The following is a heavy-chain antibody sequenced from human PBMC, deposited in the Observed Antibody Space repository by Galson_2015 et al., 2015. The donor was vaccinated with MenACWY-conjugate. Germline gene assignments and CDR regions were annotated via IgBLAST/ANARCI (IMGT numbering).Heavy chain of an antibody. CDR1: GYTFPSFY. Sequence: SVKVSCKASGYTFPSFYMHWVRQAPGQGLEWMAITNPRVGSTTYAQTFQGRLTMTGDTSTSTVYMELSSLRSEDTAVYYCSRGSGDYSTSSGGSPFDYWGQGTLVTVSS. J-gene: IGHJ4*02. V-gene: IGHV1-46*03. D-gene: IGHD6-6*01. CDR3: SRGSGDYSTSSGGSPFDY. CDR2: TNPRVGST.